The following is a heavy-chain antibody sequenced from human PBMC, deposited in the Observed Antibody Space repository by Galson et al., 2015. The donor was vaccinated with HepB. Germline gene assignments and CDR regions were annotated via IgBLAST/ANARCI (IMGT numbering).Heavy chain of an antibody. CDR2: ISSNGGST. D-gene: IGHD3-3*01. Sequence: SLRLSCAASGFTFSGYAMHWVRQAPGKGLEHVSAISSNGGSTYYADSVKGRFTISRDNSKNTLYLQMNSLRAEDTAVYYCAREYDFWSGFDYWGQGTLVTVSS. CDR1: GFTFSGYA. J-gene: IGHJ4*02. V-gene: IGHV3-64*04. CDR3: AREYDFWSGFDY.